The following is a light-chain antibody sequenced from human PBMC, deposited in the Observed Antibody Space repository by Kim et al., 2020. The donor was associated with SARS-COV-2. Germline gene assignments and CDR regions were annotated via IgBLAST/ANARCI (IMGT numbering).Light chain of an antibody. CDR2: DLS. J-gene: IGLJ1*01. CDR1: SSDVGGYNY. CDR3: SSYTSSSTRV. Sequence: GQSITISCTGTSSDVGGYNYVSWYQQHPGKAPKLMIYDLSNRPSGVSNRFSGSKSGNTASLTISGLQAEDEADYYCSSYTSSSTRVFGTGTKVTVL. V-gene: IGLV2-14*03.